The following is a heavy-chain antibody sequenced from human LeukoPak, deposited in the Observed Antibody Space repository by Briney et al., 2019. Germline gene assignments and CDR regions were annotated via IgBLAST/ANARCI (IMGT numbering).Heavy chain of an antibody. CDR1: GYTLTELS. CDR2: FDPEDGET. V-gene: IGHV1-24*01. D-gene: IGHD3-22*01. J-gene: IGHJ4*02. Sequence: ASVKVSCKVSGYTLTELSMHWVRQAPGKGLEWMGGFDPEDGETIYAQKFQGRVTMTRDTSTSTVYMGLSSLRSEDTAVYYCARDYYDSSGYYWQGYWGQGTLVTVSS. CDR3: ARDYYDSSGYYWQGY.